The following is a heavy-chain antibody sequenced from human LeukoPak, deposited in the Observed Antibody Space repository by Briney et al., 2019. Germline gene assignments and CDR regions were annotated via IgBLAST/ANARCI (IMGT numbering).Heavy chain of an antibody. CDR1: GYTFTGYY. Sequence: GASVTVSCTASGYTFTGYYMHWVRQAPGQGLEWMGWINTNSGGTNYAHKFQGRVTITRDTSISTAYMELSRLRSDDTAVYYCARTANNYDPFDPADYLYMDVWGKGTTVTVSS. J-gene: IGHJ6*03. D-gene: IGHD3-22*01. CDR2: INTNSGGT. V-gene: IGHV1-2*02. CDR3: ARTANNYDPFDPADYLYMDV.